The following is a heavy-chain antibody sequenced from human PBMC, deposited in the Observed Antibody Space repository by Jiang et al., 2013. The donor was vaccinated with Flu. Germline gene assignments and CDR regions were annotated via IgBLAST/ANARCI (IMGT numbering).Heavy chain of an antibody. CDR2: IWYDGSNK. CDR3: AKDYGTEGDMTRRGHLDY. V-gene: IGHV3-33*06. CDR1: GFIFSGSG. Sequence: QLVESWGRRVQPGRSLRLSCAASGFIFSGSGMHWVRQAPGKGLEWVAIIWYDGSNKYYAESVKGRFTISRDNSKNTVYLQMNSLRAEDTGVYYCAKDYGTEGDMTRRGHLDYWGQGTLVTVSS. J-gene: IGHJ4*02. D-gene: IGHD3-16*01.